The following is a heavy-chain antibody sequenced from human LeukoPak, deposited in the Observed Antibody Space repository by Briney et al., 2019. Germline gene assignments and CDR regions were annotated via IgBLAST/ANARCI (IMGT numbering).Heavy chain of an antibody. CDR2: IYYSGST. D-gene: IGHD6-19*01. V-gene: IGHV4-59*01. Sequence: SETLSLTCTVSGGSISSYYWSWIRQPPGKGLEWIGYIYYSGSTNYNPSLKSRVTISVDTSKNQFSLKLSSVTAADTAVYYCARFSLYSSGWSFDYWGQGTLVTVSS. J-gene: IGHJ4*02. CDR3: ARFSLYSSGWSFDY. CDR1: GGSISSYY.